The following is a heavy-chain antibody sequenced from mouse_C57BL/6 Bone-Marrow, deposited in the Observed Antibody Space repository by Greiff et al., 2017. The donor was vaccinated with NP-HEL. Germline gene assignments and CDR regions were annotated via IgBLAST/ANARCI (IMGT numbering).Heavy chain of an antibody. CDR2: IDPENGDP. V-gene: IGHV14-4*01. CDR3: TPHFY. CDR1: GFNIKDDY. J-gene: IGHJ2*01. Sequence: VQLQQSGAELVRPGASVKLSCTASGFNIKDDYMHWVKQRPEQGLEWIGWIDPENGDPEYASKFQGKATITADKSSNTAYLQLRSLTYEDTAVYYCTPHFYWGQGTPLTVSA.